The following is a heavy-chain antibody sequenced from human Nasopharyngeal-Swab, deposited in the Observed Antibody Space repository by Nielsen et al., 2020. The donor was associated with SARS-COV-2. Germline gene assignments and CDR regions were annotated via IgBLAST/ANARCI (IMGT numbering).Heavy chain of an antibody. CDR3: ATGIAVAGYYYYYGMDV. V-gene: IGHV1-2*02. CDR1: GYTFTGYY. J-gene: IGHJ6*02. Sequence: ASVKVSCKASGYTFTGYYMHWVRQAPGQGLEWMGWINPNSGGTNYAQKFQGRVTMTRDTSISTAYMELSRLRSDDTAVYYCATGIAVAGYYYYYGMDVWGQGTTVTVSS. D-gene: IGHD6-19*01. CDR2: INPNSGGT.